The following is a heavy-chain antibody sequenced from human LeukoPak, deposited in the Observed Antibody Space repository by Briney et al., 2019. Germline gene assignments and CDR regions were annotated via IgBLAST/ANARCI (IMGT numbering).Heavy chain of an antibody. CDR2: ISYDGSNK. D-gene: IGHD3-22*01. CDR1: GFTFSSYA. CDR3: ARGYYYDSSGYYAPFDY. J-gene: IGHJ4*02. Sequence: PGGSLRLSCAASGFTFSSYAMHWVRQAPGKGLEWVAVISYDGSNKYYADSVKGRFTISRDNAKNSLYLQMNSLRAEDTAVYYCARGYYYDSSGYYAPFDYWGQGTLVTVSS. V-gene: IGHV3-30*04.